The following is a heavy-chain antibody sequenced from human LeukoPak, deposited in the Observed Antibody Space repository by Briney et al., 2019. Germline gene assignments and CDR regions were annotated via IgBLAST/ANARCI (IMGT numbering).Heavy chain of an antibody. CDR3: ARGDMGAFDI. V-gene: IGHV3-13*01. D-gene: IGHD3-16*01. CDR2: IGTAGDT. J-gene: IGHJ3*02. Sequence: PGGSLRLSCAASGFTFSSYGMSWVRRATGKGLEWVSAIGTAGDTYYPGSVKGRFTISRENAKNSLYLQMNSLRAGDTAVYYCARGDMGAFDIWGQGTMVTVSS. CDR1: GFTFSSYG.